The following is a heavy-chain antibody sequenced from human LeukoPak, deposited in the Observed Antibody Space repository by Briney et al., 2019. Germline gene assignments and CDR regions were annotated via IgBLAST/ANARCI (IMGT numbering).Heavy chain of an antibody. Sequence: GGSLRLSCVASGLNFDDSAMHWVRHAPGKGLEWVSLISADGGSTFSADSVKGRFSISRDNSKNSLYLQMNSLRSEDTAMYYCAKESGKFDYWGQGTLVAVSS. CDR3: AKESGKFDY. J-gene: IGHJ4*02. CDR1: GLNFDDSA. CDR2: ISADGGST. V-gene: IGHV3-43*02.